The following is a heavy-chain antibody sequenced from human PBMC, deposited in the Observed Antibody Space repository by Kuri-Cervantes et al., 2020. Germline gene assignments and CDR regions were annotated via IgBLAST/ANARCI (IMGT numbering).Heavy chain of an antibody. CDR3: ARGRRYCSGGSCYSFDY. Sequence: ASVKVSCKASGYTFTIYGVSWVRQAPGQGLEWMGIINPSGGSTSYAQKFQGRVTMTRDTPTSTVYMELSSLRSEDTAVYYCARGRRYCSGGSCYSFDYWGQGTLVTVSS. D-gene: IGHD2-15*01. CDR1: GYTFTIYG. V-gene: IGHV1-46*01. CDR2: INPSGGST. J-gene: IGHJ4*02.